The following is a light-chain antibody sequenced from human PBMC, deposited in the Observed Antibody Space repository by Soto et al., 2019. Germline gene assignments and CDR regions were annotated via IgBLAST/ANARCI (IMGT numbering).Light chain of an antibody. Sequence: DIQMTQSPSSLSASVGDRVTITCRSSQSISGYLNWYQQKPGRAPNLLIYTAFSLQSGVPSRFSGSASGTDFTLTISSLQPEDFETYYCLQTYSTPGTFGQGTTVDIK. CDR1: QSISGY. V-gene: IGKV1-39*01. CDR3: LQTYSTPGT. CDR2: TAF. J-gene: IGKJ2*02.